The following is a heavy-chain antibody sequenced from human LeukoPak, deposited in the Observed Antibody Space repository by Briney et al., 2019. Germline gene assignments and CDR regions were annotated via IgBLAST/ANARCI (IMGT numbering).Heavy chain of an antibody. CDR1: GGSISSGTYY. V-gene: IGHV4-61*02. CDR3: ARESPDIVVVPAAFFDP. J-gene: IGHJ5*02. Sequence: PSQTLSLTCTVSGGSISSGTYYWSWIRQPAGKGLEWIGRIYTSGNTNYNPSLKSRVTISVDTSKNQFSLKLSSVTAADTAVYYCARESPDIVVVPAAFFDPWGQGTLVTVSS. CDR2: IYTSGNT. D-gene: IGHD2-2*01.